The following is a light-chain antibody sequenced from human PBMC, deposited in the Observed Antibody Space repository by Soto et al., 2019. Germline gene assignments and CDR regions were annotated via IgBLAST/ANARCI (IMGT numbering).Light chain of an antibody. CDR3: FSFTRSSTWV. J-gene: IGLJ3*02. CDR1: SSYVGGYNY. V-gene: IGLV2-14*01. Sequence: QSALTQPASVSGSPGQSITISCTGTSSYVGGYNYVSWSQQHPGKAPKLVIYEVSNRPSGVSNRFSGSKSGNTASLTISGLQAEDEADYYCFSFTRSSTWVFGGGTKVTVL. CDR2: EVS.